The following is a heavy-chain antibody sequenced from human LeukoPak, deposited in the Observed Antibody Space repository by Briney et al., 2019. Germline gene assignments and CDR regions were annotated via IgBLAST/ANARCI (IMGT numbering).Heavy chain of an antibody. D-gene: IGHD3-16*02. V-gene: IGHV1-18*01. J-gene: IGHJ4*02. CDR2: ISAYNGNT. CDR3: SRASIFPVYHYRPGDY. CDR1: GYTFTSYG. Sequence: GASVKVSCKASGYTFTSYGISWVRQAPGQGLEWMGWISAYNGNTNYAQKLQGRVTMTTDTSTSTAYMELRSLRSDDTAVYYCSRASIFPVYHYRPGDYWGQETLVTVSS.